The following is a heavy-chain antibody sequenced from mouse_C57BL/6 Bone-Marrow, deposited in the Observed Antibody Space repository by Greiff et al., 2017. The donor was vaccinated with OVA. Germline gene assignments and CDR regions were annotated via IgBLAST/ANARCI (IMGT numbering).Heavy chain of an antibody. CDR1: GYTFTSYW. CDR2: IYPGSGST. J-gene: IGHJ4*01. V-gene: IGHV1-55*01. Sequence: VQLQQPGAELVKPGASVKMSCKASGYTFTSYWITWVKQRPGQGLEWIGDIYPGSGSTNYNEKFKSKATLTVDTSSSTAYMQLSSLTSEDSAVYYCARGPTVVARDYAMDYWGQGTSVTVSS. CDR3: ARGPTVVARDYAMDY. D-gene: IGHD1-1*01.